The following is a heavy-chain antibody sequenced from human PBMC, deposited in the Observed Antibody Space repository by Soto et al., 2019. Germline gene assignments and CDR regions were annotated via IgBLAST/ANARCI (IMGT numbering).Heavy chain of an antibody. J-gene: IGHJ4*01. CDR2: ISYDGTNK. CDR3: ARDPSPYTSGWYGIDF. D-gene: IGHD6-19*01. Sequence: GGSLRLSCAASGFMFSAYAMPWVRQAPGKGLEWVAAISYDGTNKYYADSIKGRFTISRDNSANTLFLQVNSLRREDTAMYYCARDPSPYTSGWYGIDFWGYGTLVTVSS. V-gene: IGHV3-30*04. CDR1: GFMFSAYA.